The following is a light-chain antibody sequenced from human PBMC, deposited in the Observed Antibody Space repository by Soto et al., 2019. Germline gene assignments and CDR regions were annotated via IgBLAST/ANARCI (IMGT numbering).Light chain of an antibody. Sequence: DIQMTQSPSSLSASVGDRVTITCRASQGISTYLVWYQQRQGRAPKLLIYDASSLVSGVPSRFSGSGSGTAFTLTISSLQPEDFATYYCQQSYRTPYPFGQGTKLETK. V-gene: IGKV1-39*01. CDR1: QGISTY. J-gene: IGKJ2*01. CDR2: DAS. CDR3: QQSYRTPYP.